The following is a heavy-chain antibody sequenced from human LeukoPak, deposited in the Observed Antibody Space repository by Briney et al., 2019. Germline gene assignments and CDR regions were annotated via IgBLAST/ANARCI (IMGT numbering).Heavy chain of an antibody. D-gene: IGHD2/OR15-2a*01. V-gene: IGHV3-30*02. CDR3: ARSRAFDY. CDR1: GFTFSSYG. CDR2: IKPDGSNK. Sequence: GGSLRLPCAASGFTFSSYGMHWVRQAPGKGLEWVALIKPDGSNKYYADSVKGRFTISRDNSKNTLHLQMNSLRAEDTAVYYCARSRAFDYWGQGTLVTVSS. J-gene: IGHJ4*02.